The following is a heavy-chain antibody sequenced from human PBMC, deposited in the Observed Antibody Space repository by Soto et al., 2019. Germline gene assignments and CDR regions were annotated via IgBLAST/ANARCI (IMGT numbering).Heavy chain of an antibody. CDR1: GGSISSYY. V-gene: IGHV4-59*01. J-gene: IGHJ3*02. CDR2: IYYRGST. CDR3: ARALILTGYYIHDAFDI. Sequence: PSEILYLTCTVSGGSISSYYWSWIRQPPGKGLEWIGYIYYRGSTNYNPSIKSRVTISVDTSKNQFSLKLSSVTAADTAVYYCARALILTGYYIHDAFDIWGQGTMVTVSS. D-gene: IGHD3-9*01.